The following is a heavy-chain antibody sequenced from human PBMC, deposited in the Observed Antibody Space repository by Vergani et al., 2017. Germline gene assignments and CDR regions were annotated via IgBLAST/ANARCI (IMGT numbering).Heavy chain of an antibody. V-gene: IGHV1-2*02. Sequence: QVQLVQSGAEVKKPGASVKVSCKASGYTFTGYYMHWVRQAPGQGLEWMGWINPNSGGTNYAQTFQGRVTMTRDTSISTAYMELSRLRSDNTAVYYCAGVGGYWGEIDDWGQGTLVTVSS. CDR2: INPNSGGT. CDR3: AGVGGYWGEIDD. D-gene: IGHD1-26*01. CDR1: GYTFTGYY. J-gene: IGHJ4*02.